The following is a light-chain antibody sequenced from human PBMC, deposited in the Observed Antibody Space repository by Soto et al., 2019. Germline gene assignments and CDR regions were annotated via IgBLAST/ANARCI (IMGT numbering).Light chain of an antibody. CDR3: SSYAGSQDFVV. CDR1: SSDVGGYNY. V-gene: IGLV2-8*01. Sequence: QPALTQPPSASGSPGQSVTISCTGTSSDVGGYNYVSWYQQHPGKAPKLMIYEVTKRPSGVPDRFSGSKSGNTASLTVSGLQAEDEADYYCSSYAGSQDFVVFGGGTKLTVL. J-gene: IGLJ2*01. CDR2: EVT.